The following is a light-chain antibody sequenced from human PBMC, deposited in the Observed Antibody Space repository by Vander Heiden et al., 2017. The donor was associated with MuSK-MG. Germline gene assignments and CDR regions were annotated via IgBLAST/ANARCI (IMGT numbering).Light chain of an antibody. J-gene: IGKJ4*01. CDR1: QGISSY. V-gene: IGKV1-9*01. Sequence: DRQVTQSPSFLSASVGDRVTITCRASQGISSYLAWYQQKPGKAPKLLIYAASTLQSGVPSRFSGSGSGTEFTLTISSLQPEDFATYYCQQFNSHPFTFGGGTKVEI. CDR3: QQFNSHPFT. CDR2: AAS.